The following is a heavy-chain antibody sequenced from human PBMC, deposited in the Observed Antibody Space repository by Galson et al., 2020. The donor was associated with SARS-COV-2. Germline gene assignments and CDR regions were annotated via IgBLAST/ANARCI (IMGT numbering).Heavy chain of an antibody. CDR2: IYYSGST. CDR3: SMGAGWFGEMNFDY. Sequence: SETLSLTCTVSGGSVSSGSYYWSWIRQPPGKGLEWIGYIYYSGSTNYNPSLKSRVTISVDTSKNQFSLKLSSVTAADTAVYYGSMGAGWFGEMNFDYWGQGTLVTVSS. J-gene: IGHJ4*02. CDR1: GGSVSSGSYY. V-gene: IGHV4-61*01. D-gene: IGHD3-10*01.